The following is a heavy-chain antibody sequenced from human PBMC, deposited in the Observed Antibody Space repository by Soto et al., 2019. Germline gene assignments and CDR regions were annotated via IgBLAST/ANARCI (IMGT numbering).Heavy chain of an antibody. D-gene: IGHD1-1*01. V-gene: IGHV3-74*01. Sequence: EVQLVESGGGLVQSGGSLRLSCAASGFTLGNYWMHWVRQAPGKGLVWVSRINDYGTTINYAESLEGRFIISRDDAKSEVYLQMNNLRAEDSAVYYCARGGLEPFDYWGKGDLVTVSS. CDR3: ARGGLEPFDY. CDR2: INDYGTTI. J-gene: IGHJ4*02. CDR1: GFTLGNYW.